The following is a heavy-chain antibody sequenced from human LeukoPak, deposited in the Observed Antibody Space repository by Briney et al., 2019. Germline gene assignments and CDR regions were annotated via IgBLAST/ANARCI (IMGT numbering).Heavy chain of an antibody. Sequence: NASETLSLTCTVSGGSISTYYWNWIRQRPGKGLEWIGYISYIGSSNYNPSLRSRVTTSVDTSKNQFFLKLRSVTAADTAVYYCARGRHEILYSMRSESWGQGTQVTVSS. CDR1: GGSISTYY. D-gene: IGHD2/OR15-2a*01. J-gene: IGHJ4*02. CDR3: ARGRHEILYSMRSES. CDR2: ISYIGSS. V-gene: IGHV4-59*01.